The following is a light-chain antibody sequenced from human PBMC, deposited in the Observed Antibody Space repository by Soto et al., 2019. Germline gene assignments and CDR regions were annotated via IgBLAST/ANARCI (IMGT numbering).Light chain of an antibody. CDR1: QTISSW. Sequence: DIQMTQSPSTLSGSAGDRVTITCRASQTISSWLAWYQQKPGKAPKLLILGAVILQSGVPSRFSGSGSGTDFTLTISSLQPEDFATYYCQRDYNNIRTFGQGTKVDIK. CDR2: GAV. V-gene: IGKV1-5*01. J-gene: IGKJ1*01. CDR3: QRDYNNIRT.